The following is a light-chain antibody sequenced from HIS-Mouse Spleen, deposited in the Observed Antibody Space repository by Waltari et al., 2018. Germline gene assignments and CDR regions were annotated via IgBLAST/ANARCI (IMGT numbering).Light chain of an antibody. V-gene: IGLV1-51*01. CDR1: SSNIGNNY. CDR2: DNH. Sequence: QSVLTQPPSVSAAPGQKVTISCSGSSSNIGNNYVSWYQQRPGTAPKLLIYDNHKRPSGIPDRFSGSQSGTSATLGITGLQTGDEADYYCGTWDSSLSAGVFGGGTKLTVL. J-gene: IGLJ3*02. CDR3: GTWDSSLSAGV.